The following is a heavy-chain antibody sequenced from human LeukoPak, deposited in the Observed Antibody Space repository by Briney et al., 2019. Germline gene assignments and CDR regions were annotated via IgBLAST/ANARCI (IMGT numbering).Heavy chain of an antibody. CDR3: ARDPYSSGWRDAFDI. J-gene: IGHJ3*02. CDR1: GFTFSSYG. Sequence: GGSLRLSCAASGFTFSSYGMHWVRQAPGKGLEWVAVIWYDGSNKYYADSVKGRFTISRDNSKNTLYLQMNSLRAEDTAVYYCARDPYSSGWRDAFDIWGQGTMVTVSS. CDR2: IWYDGSNK. V-gene: IGHV3-33*01. D-gene: IGHD6-19*01.